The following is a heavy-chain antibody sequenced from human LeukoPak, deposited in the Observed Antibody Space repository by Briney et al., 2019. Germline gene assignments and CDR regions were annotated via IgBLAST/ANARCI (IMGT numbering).Heavy chain of an antibody. CDR2: IHYSGST. CDR1: GGSISSSSYY. Sequence: PSETLSLTCTVSGGSISSSSYYWGWIRQPPGKGLEWIGSIHYSGSTNYNPSLKSRVTISVDTSKNQFSLKLSSVTAADTAVYYCARIIMSSLYYYYMDVWGKGTTVTVSS. D-gene: IGHD3-10*02. CDR3: ARIIMSSLYYYYMDV. V-gene: IGHV4-39*07. J-gene: IGHJ6*03.